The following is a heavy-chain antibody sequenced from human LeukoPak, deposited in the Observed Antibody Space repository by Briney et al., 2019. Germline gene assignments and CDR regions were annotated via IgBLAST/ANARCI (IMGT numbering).Heavy chain of an antibody. V-gene: IGHV3-23*01. CDR2: VSGSGGYT. Sequence: GGSLRLSCAAPGFTFSSYAMSWVRQAPGKGLEWVSSVSGSGGYTYYAGSVKGRFTIFRDNSKNTLYLQMNSLRAEDTAIYYCAKDRPNYYDSSGHYYRRDGDYWGQGTLVTVSS. D-gene: IGHD3-22*01. CDR3: AKDRPNYYDSSGHYYRRDGDY. J-gene: IGHJ4*02. CDR1: GFTFSSYA.